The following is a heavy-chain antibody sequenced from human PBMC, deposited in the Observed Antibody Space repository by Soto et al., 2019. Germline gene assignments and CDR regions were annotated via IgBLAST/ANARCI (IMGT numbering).Heavy chain of an antibody. J-gene: IGHJ6*02. Sequence: GGSLRLSCAASGFSLSTYWMSWFRQAPGRGLEWVATIRQGGGDTHYVDYVKGRFSISRDNSKNSLYLQVNSLRAEDTAVYYCAKNGRKVAAPMDVWGQGTTVTVSS. V-gene: IGHV3-7*03. CDR1: GFSLSTYW. CDR3: AKNGRKVAAPMDV. D-gene: IGHD2-15*01. CDR2: IRQGGGDT.